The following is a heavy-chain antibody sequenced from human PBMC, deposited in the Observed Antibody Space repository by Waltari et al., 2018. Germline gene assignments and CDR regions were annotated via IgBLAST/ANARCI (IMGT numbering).Heavy chain of an antibody. CDR1: GSTLPQLS. CDR2: FDPEDGET. CDR3: ATTPSKIAAAGHYYYYMDV. J-gene: IGHJ6*03. V-gene: IGHV1-24*01. D-gene: IGHD6-13*01. Sequence: QVQLVQSGAEVKKPGASVKVSCKVSGSTLPQLSMHWVRQPPVNGLEWMGGFDPEDGETIYEQKFQGRVTRTEDTSTDTAYMELSSLRSEDTAVYYCATTPSKIAAAGHYYYYMDVWGKGTTVTVSS.